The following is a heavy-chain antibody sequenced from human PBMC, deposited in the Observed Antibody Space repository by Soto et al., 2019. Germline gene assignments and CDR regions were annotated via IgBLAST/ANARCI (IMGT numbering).Heavy chain of an antibody. V-gene: IGHV1-18*01. Sequence: QGQLVQSGAEVREPGASVKVSCQASGYIFNNYGLSGVRQVPGQGLEWVGGIGPYVGKTDYAHKFRDRVTMTADPTTNTAHMELRSLTADDSAFYYCARCYCSVGSCFTCWHFDLWGRGTLVTVSS. D-gene: IGHD6-19*01. CDR1: GYIFNNYG. CDR2: IGPYVGKT. CDR3: ARCYCSVGSCFTCWHFDL. J-gene: IGHJ2*01.